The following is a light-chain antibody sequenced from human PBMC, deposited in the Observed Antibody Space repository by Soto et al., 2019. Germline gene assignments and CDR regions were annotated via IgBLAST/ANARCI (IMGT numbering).Light chain of an antibody. CDR3: MQGTHWTIT. J-gene: IGKJ5*01. V-gene: IGKV2-30*02. CDR2: KVS. CDR1: QILVHSDGIAY. Sequence: VVMTQSPLFLSVNLGLPSSISCRSNQILVHSDGIAYFSWFQQRPGRSPRXLIYKVSNRDSGVPARFSVSGSGTDFALKISRVEAEDVGVYDCMQGTHWTITFGQGTRLEIK.